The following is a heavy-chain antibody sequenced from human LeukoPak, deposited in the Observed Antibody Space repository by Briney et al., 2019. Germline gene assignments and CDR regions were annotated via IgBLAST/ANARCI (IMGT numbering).Heavy chain of an antibody. CDR2: MNPNSGNT. D-gene: IGHD3-10*01. CDR3: ARFDLPAATRYYYGSGSYQFDY. Sequence: GASVKVSCKASGYTFTSYDINWGGRATGQGGEWMGWMNPNSGNTGYAQKFQGRVNMTRNTSISTAYMELSSLRSEDTAVYYCARFDLPAATRYYYGSGSYQFDYWGQGTLVTVSS. CDR1: GYTFTSYD. J-gene: IGHJ4*02. V-gene: IGHV1-8*01.